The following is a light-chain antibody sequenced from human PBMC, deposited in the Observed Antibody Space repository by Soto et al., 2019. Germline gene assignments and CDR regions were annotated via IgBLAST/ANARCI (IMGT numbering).Light chain of an antibody. V-gene: IGLV2-8*01. Sequence: QSVLTQPPSASGSPGQSVTISCTGTSNDVGAYNFISWYQQHPGKAPKLMIYEVNKRPSGVPDRFSGSKSGNTASLTVSGLHAEDEADYYCSSYGGSTNLLFGGGTKLTVL. CDR1: SNDVGAYNF. J-gene: IGLJ2*01. CDR2: EVN. CDR3: SSYGGSTNLL.